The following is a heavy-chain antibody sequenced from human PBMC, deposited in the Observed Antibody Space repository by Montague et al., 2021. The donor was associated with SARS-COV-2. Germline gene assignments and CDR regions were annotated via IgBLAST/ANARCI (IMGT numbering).Heavy chain of an antibody. CDR1: GFTFNNYG. CDR2: ISYEGSKK. V-gene: IGHV3-30*18. J-gene: IGHJ3*02. D-gene: IGHD3-10*01. CDR3: MKASQIFWFGQFARDAFDI. Sequence: SLRLSCAASGFTFNNYGMHWVRQAPGRGLEWVAVISYEGSKKYFADSVKGRFVISRDSSQNTMYLQMNSLRVEDTAVYYCMKASQIFWFGQFARDAFDIWGQGTVVSVSS.